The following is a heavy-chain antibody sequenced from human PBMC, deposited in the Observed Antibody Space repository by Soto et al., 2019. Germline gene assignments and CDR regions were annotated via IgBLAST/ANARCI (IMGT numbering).Heavy chain of an antibody. V-gene: IGHV4-59*08. J-gene: IGHJ6*03. CDR2: IYYSGST. CDR1: GGSISSYY. CDR3: ARHKRPREGTGYYYYYMDV. D-gene: IGHD1-1*01. Sequence: PSETLSLTCTVSGGSISSYYWSWIRQPPGKGLEWIGYIYYSGSTNYNPSLKSRVTISVDTSKNQFSLKLSSVTAADTAVYYCARHKRPREGTGYYYYYMDVWGKGTTVTVSS.